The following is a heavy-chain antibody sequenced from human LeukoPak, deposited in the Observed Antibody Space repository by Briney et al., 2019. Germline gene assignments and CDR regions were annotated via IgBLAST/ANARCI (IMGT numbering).Heavy chain of an antibody. CDR1: GYIFTNYW. Sequence: GEPLKISRKGSGYIFTNYWIGWVRQLPGKGPEWMGIIYPGDSDTRYSPSFQGQVTISADKSISTSYLQWSSLKASDTAMYYCARHLRLWQNWFDPWGQGTLVTVSS. D-gene: IGHD5-18*01. CDR3: ARHLRLWQNWFDP. V-gene: IGHV5-51*01. J-gene: IGHJ5*02. CDR2: IYPGDSDT.